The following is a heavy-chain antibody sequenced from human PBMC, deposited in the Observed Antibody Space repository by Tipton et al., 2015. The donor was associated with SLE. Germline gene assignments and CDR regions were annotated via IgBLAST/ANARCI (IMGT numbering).Heavy chain of an antibody. CDR1: GGSISSSSYY. D-gene: IGHD1-26*01. V-gene: IGHV4-39*07. CDR3: AREPPEEWELPTDY. Sequence: TLSLTCTVSGGSISSSSYYWGWIRQPPGKGLEWIGSIYYSGSTYYNPSLKSRVTISVDTSKNQFSLKLSSVTAADTAVYYCAREPPEEWELPTDYWGQGTLVTVSS. J-gene: IGHJ4*02. CDR2: IYYSGST.